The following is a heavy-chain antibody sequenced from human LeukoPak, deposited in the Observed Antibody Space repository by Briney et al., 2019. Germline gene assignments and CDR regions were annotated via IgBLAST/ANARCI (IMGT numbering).Heavy chain of an antibody. CDR3: ARDSPVVTRSGFDY. CDR2: IYHSGST. J-gene: IGHJ4*02. Sequence: SETLSLTCTVSGYSISSDYYWGWIRQPPGKGLEWIGNIYHSGSTYYNPSLKSRVTISVDTSKNQFCLRLYSVTAADTAVYYCARDSPVVTRSGFDYWGQGTLVTVSS. D-gene: IGHD4-23*01. V-gene: IGHV4-38-2*02. CDR1: GYSISSDYY.